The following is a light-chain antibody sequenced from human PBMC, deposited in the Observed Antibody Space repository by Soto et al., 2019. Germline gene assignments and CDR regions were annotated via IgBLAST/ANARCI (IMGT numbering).Light chain of an antibody. Sequence: DIQLTQSPSFLSASIGDRVAITCRASQGIRSYLAWYQQKPGKAPKLLIYAASTLQSGVPSRFSGSGSGTEFTLTISSLQPEDFATYYCQQLNSYPLTFGRGTKVEIK. CDR3: QQLNSYPLT. CDR2: AAS. J-gene: IGKJ4*01. V-gene: IGKV1-9*01. CDR1: QGIRSY.